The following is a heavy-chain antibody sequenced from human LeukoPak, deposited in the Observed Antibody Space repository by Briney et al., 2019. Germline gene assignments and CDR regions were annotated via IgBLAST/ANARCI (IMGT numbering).Heavy chain of an antibody. V-gene: IGHV3-30*02. J-gene: IGHJ5*02. D-gene: IGHD3-9*01. CDR2: TRYDGSNK. CDR1: GFTFSSYG. Sequence: GGSLRLSCAASGFTFSSYGMHWVRQAPGKGLEWVAFTRYDGSNKYYADSVKGRFTISRDNSKNTLYLQMNSLRAEDTAVYYCAKDAVLRYFDTGVWFDPWGQGTLVTVSS. CDR3: AKDAVLRYFDTGVWFDP.